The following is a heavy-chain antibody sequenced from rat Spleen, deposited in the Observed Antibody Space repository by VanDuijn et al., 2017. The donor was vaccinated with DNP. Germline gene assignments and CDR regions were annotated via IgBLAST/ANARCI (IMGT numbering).Heavy chain of an antibody. CDR2: ITSSGGST. J-gene: IGHJ2*01. D-gene: IGHD1-10*01. CDR3: AREQHYHFDY. Sequence: EVQLVESGGGSVQPGRSLKLSCAASGFTFSDYYMAWVRQAPTKGLEWVAAITSSGGSTYYPDSVKGRFTISRDNAKNTLYLQMNSLKSEDTATYYCAREQHYHFDYWGQGVMVTVSS. CDR1: GFTFSDYY. V-gene: IGHV5S23*01.